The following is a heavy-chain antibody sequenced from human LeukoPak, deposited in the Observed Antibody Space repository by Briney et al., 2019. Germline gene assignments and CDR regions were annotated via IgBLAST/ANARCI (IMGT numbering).Heavy chain of an antibody. CDR2: ISGSGGST. Sequence: GGSLRLSCAASGFTFNNYAMSWARQAPGKGLGWVSVISGSGGSTYYADSVKGRFTISRDNSKNTLYVQMNSLRAEDTAVYYCAKGLGGTWIRHYFDYWGQGTLVTVSS. J-gene: IGHJ4*02. V-gene: IGHV3-23*01. CDR3: AKGLGGTWIRHYFDY. D-gene: IGHD1-1*01. CDR1: GFTFNNYA.